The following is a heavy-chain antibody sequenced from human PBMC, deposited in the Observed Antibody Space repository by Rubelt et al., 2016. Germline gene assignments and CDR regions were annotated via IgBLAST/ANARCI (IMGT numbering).Heavy chain of an antibody. V-gene: IGHV3-21*01. J-gene: IGHJ4*02. CDR2: ISSSSSYI. Sequence: VESGGGLVKPGGSLRLSCAASGFTFSSYSMNWVRQAPGKGLEWVSSISSSSSYIYYADSVKGRFTISRDNAKNSLYLQMNSLRAEDTAVYYCARGKVGATAHFDYWGQGTLVTVSS. CDR1: GFTFSSYS. D-gene: IGHD1-26*01. CDR3: ARGKVGATAHFDY.